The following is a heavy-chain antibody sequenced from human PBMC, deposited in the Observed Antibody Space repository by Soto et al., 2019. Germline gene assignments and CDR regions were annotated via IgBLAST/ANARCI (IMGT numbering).Heavy chain of an antibody. Sequence: GGSLRLSCAASGFTFSSYSMNWVRQAPGKGLEWVSYISSSSSTIYYADSVKGRFTISRDNAKNSLYLQMNSLRDEDTAVYYCARVGGGWRMDSYYYGMDVWGQGTTVTVSS. CDR3: ARVGGGWRMDSYYYGMDV. D-gene: IGHD2-15*01. J-gene: IGHJ6*02. V-gene: IGHV3-48*02. CDR2: ISSSSSTI. CDR1: GFTFSSYS.